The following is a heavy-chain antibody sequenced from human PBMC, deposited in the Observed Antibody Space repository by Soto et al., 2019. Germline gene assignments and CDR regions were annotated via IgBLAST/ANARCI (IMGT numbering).Heavy chain of an antibody. J-gene: IGHJ4*02. CDR2: ISAYNGNT. V-gene: IGHV1-18*01. D-gene: IGHD3-10*01. Sequence: ASVKVSCKASGYTFTSYGISWVRQAPGQGLEWMGCISAYNGNTNDAQKLQGRVTMTTDTSTSTAYMELRSLRSEDTAVYFCARDTDGSGNYYSRPFDYWGQGTLVTVSS. CDR1: GYTFTSYG. CDR3: ARDTDGSGNYYSRPFDY.